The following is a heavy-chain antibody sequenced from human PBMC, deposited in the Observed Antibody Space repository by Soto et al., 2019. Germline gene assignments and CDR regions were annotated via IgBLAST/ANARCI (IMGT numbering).Heavy chain of an antibody. CDR2: TYYRSKWYN. J-gene: IGHJ5*02. V-gene: IGHV6-1*01. D-gene: IGHD3-10*01. CDR3: ARARSELNWFDP. Sequence: SQTLSLTCAISGDSVTSNSAAWNWIRQSPSRGLEWLGRTYYRSKWYNDYAVSVKSRITFNPDTSKDQFSLQLNSVTPEDTAGYYCARARSELNWFDPWGQGTLVTVSS. CDR1: GDSVTSNSAA.